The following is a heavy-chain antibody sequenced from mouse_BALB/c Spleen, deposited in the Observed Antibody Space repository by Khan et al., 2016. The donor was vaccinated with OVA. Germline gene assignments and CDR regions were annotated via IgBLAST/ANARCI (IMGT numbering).Heavy chain of an antibody. J-gene: IGHJ3*01. CDR2: IGYSGST. V-gene: IGHV3-2*02. CDR3: ARLGPGFAY. Sequence: VQLKESGPGLVKPSQSLSLTCTVTGYSITSDYAWNWIRQFPGNKLEWMGYIGYSGSTSSNPSLKSRISITRDPSKNQFFLRLNSVTNEDTATYYCARLGPGFAYWGQGTLVTVSA. CDR1: GYSITSDYA. D-gene: IGHD4-1*01.